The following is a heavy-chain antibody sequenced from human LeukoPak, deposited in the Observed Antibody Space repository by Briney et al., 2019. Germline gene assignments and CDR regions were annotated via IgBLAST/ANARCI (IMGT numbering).Heavy chain of an antibody. CDR3: ARVFHDSSSWFFDY. CDR2: ISTYTGNT. CDR1: GYTFSSYG. V-gene: IGHV1-18*01. D-gene: IGHD6-13*01. Sequence: ASVKVSCKASGYTFSSYGITWVRQAPGQGLEWMGWISTYTGNTDYAQKLQGRVTVTTDTSTNTAHVELRSLRSDDTAVYYCARVFHDSSSWFFDYWGQGTLVTVSS. J-gene: IGHJ4*02.